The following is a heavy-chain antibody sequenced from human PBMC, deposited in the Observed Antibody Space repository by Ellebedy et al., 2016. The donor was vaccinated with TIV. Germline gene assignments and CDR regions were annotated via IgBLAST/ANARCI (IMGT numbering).Heavy chain of an antibody. CDR2: ISGNNKYI. Sequence: GESLKISCEASGFAFSTYSMISVRQDPGKGQEWVSSISGNNKYIYYADSVKGRFTISRDNARNSLYLEMKSLRAEDKGVYYCARQGGQSSDRKGSWGQGTMVTVSS. CDR1: GFAFSTYS. CDR3: ARQGGQSSDRKGS. J-gene: IGHJ5*02. D-gene: IGHD6-25*01. V-gene: IGHV3-21*03.